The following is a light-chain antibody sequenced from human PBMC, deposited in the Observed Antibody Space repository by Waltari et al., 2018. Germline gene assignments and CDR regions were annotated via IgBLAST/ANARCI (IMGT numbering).Light chain of an antibody. J-gene: IGKJ2*03. Sequence: DIQMHQSPSSLSASVGDKVTITCRASQGISSWLAWYQQKPGKDPKLLIYAASILPSGVPSRFSGTGSGTDYTLTISSLQPEDFATYYCQQGYSTPYSFGQGTKVEIK. CDR3: QQGYSTPYS. CDR2: AAS. V-gene: IGKV1-12*01. CDR1: QGISSW.